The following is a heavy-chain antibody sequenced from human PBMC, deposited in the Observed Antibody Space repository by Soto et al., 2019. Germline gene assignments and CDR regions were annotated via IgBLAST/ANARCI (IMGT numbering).Heavy chain of an antibody. CDR1: GYTFSSYE. CDR3: AREDRDYGMDV. CDR2: ISPTNGNT. D-gene: IGHD2-15*01. J-gene: IGHJ6*02. Sequence: GAAVTVPCKTAGYTFSSYETGWVRQAPGQGREGMGWISPTNGNTHYAQKFQGRVTMTTDISKNTGYMELRSLRPGDKAVLYCAREDRDYGMDVWGQGTTVTVSS. V-gene: IGHV1-18*01.